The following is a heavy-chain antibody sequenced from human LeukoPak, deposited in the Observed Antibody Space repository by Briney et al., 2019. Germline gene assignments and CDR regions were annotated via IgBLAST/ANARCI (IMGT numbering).Heavy chain of an antibody. CDR1: GFTFSSYA. CDR2: ISGSGGSA. D-gene: IGHD4-17*01. J-gene: IGHJ4*02. CDR3: AKDLHGDYVRWGDY. V-gene: IGHV3-23*01. Sequence: GGSLRLSCAASGFTFSSYAMHWVRQAPGKGLEWVSSISGSGGSAWYADSVKGRFTISRHNSKNTLYLQMNSLRAEDTAVYYCAKDLHGDYVRWGDYWGQGTLVTVSS.